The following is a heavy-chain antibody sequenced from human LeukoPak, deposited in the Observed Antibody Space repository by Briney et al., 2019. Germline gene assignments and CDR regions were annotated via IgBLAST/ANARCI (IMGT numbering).Heavy chain of an antibody. J-gene: IGHJ6*03. CDR3: ARAANYHYYMDV. Sequence: GGSLRLSCAASGFTFSSYSMNWVRQAPGKGLEWVSSISSSSSYIYYADSVKGRFTISRDNAKNSLYLQMNSLRAEDTAVYYCARAANYHYYMDVWGKGTTVTVSS. V-gene: IGHV3-21*01. CDR2: ISSSSSYI. CDR1: GFTFSSYS.